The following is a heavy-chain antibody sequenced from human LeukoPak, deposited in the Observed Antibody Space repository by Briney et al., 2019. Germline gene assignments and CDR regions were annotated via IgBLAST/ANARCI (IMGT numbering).Heavy chain of an antibody. CDR1: GFTFSSYA. CDR3: ARGETSSYDY. CDR2: IYSGGNT. Sequence: GGSLRLSCAASGFTFSSYAMSWVRQAPGKGLEWVSVIYSGGNTYYADSVKGRFTISRDNSKNTVYLQMNSLRAEDTAVYYCARGETSSYDYWGQGTLVTVSS. D-gene: IGHD2-2*01. J-gene: IGHJ4*02. V-gene: IGHV3-53*01.